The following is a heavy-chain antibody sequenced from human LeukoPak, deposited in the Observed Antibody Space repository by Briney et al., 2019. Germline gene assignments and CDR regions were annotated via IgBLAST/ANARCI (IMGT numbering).Heavy chain of an antibody. CDR3: ARPGDISSWYDY. CDR2: INHVETA. Sequence: SETLSLTCAVYGGSFSDYYWTWIRQPPGKGLEWIGEINHVETANYNPSLKSRVAISVDTSKSQFSLRLNSVTAADTAVYYCARPGDISSWYDYWGQGTVVTVSS. CDR1: GGSFSDYY. D-gene: IGHD6-13*01. V-gene: IGHV4-34*01. J-gene: IGHJ4*02.